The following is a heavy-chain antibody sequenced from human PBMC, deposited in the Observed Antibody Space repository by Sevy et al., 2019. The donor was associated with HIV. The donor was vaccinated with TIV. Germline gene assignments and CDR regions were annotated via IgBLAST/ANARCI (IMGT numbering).Heavy chain of an antibody. D-gene: IGHD5-18*01. Sequence: GGSLRLSCVASGFTFSDSWMTWVRQAPGKGLERIAFINEDGSRLGYVDSVRGRFTISRENTKNSLYLQLTSLSAEDTAVYFCARDRAYSALDYWGQGTLVTVSS. CDR1: GFTFSDSW. J-gene: IGHJ4*02. V-gene: IGHV3-7*01. CDR3: ARDRAYSALDY. CDR2: INEDGSRL.